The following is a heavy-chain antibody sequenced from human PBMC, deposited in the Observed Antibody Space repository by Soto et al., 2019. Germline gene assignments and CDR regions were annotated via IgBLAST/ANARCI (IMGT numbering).Heavy chain of an antibody. CDR1: GFTVSSYC. D-gene: IGHD1-26*01. V-gene: IGHV3-33*01. Sequence: XGSLSLSFAASGFTVSSYCMHGVRQAPGKGLEWVAVIWYDGSNKYYADSVKGRFTISRDNSKNTLYLQMNSLRAEDTAVYYCASETEREGQIVYYYYGMDVWGQGTTVTVSS. J-gene: IGHJ6*02. CDR3: ASETEREGQIVYYYYGMDV. CDR2: IWYDGSNK.